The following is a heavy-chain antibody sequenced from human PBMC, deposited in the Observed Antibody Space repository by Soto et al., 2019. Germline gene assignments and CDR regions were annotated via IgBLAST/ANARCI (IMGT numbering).Heavy chain of an antibody. CDR1: GYTFTSYG. V-gene: IGHV1-3*01. D-gene: IGHD6-13*01. Sequence: ASVKVSCKASGYTFTSYGIHWVRQAPGQRLEWMGWINAANGDTKYSPKFQGRATITRDTSASTAYMELSSLRSEDTAVYYCVRRHVSATGIDWFDPWGQGTLVTVSS. CDR2: INAANGDT. J-gene: IGHJ5*02. CDR3: VRRHVSATGIDWFDP.